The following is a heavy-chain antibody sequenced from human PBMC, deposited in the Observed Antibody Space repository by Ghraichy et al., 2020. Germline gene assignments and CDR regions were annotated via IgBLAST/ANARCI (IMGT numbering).Heavy chain of an antibody. J-gene: IGHJ4*02. CDR1: NGPFDSYY. CDR2: INHSGST. V-gene: IGHV4-34*01. Sequence: SETLSLTCAVYNGPFDSYYWSWIRQPPGKGLQWIGEINHSGSTNYNPSLKSRVALLVDRLKNQFSLRLSFVTAADTAMYYCARGRKSSQQLVPLPFDYWGQGTLVNVSS. D-gene: IGHD6-13*01. CDR3: ARGRKSSQQLVPLPFDY.